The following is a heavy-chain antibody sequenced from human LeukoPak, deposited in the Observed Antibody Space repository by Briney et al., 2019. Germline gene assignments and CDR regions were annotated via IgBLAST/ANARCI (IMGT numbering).Heavy chain of an antibody. CDR2: IIPIFGTA. CDR1: GGTFSSYA. Sequence: ASVKVSCKASGGTFSSYAISWVRQAPGQGLEWMGGIIPIFGTANYAQKFQGRVTITTDESTSTAYMELSSLRSEDTAVYYCARRYCSSTSCPYYFDYWGQGTLVTVSS. J-gene: IGHJ4*02. V-gene: IGHV1-69*05. D-gene: IGHD2-2*01. CDR3: ARRYCSSTSCPYYFDY.